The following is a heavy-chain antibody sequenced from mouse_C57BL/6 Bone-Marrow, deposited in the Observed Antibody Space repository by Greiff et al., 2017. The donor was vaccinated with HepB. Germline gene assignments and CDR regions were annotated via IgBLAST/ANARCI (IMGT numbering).Heavy chain of an antibody. CDR1: GYTFTSYW. CDR3: ALYYGSSWFAY. CDR2: IDPSDSYT. J-gene: IGHJ3*01. Sequence: QVQLKQPGAELVRPGTSVKLSCKASGYTFTSYWMHWVKQRPGQGLEWIGVIDPSDSYTNYNQKFKGKATLTVDTSSSTAYMQLSSLTSEDSAVYYCALYYGSSWFAYWGQGTLVTVSA. D-gene: IGHD1-1*01. V-gene: IGHV1-59*01.